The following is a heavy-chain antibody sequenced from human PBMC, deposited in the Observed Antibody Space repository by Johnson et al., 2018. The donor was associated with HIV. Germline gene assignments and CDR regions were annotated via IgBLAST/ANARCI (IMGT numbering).Heavy chain of an antibody. D-gene: IGHD6-13*01. Sequence: EVQLVESGGGLVQPGGSLRLSCAASGFTFDDYAMHWVWQAPGKGLEWVSGISWNRGSIGYADSVKGRFTISRDNAKNSLYLQMNSLRAEDPSLYYCAKDRKGSSSWLRSGVAFDIWGQGTMVTVSS. CDR1: GFTFDDYA. CDR2: ISWNRGSI. J-gene: IGHJ3*02. CDR3: AKDRKGSSSWLRSGVAFDI. V-gene: IGHV3-9*01.